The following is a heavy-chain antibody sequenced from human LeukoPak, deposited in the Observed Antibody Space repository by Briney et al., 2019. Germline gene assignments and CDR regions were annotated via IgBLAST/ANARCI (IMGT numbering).Heavy chain of an antibody. CDR1: GYTFTSYG. D-gene: IGHD3-9*01. CDR2: ISAYNGNT. J-gene: IGHJ6*02. CDR3: ARGDLRVRYFDASYGMDV. Sequence: GASVKVSCKASGYTFTSYGISWVRQAPGQGLEWMGWISAYNGNTNYAQKLQGRVTMTTDTSTSTAYMELRSLRSDDTAVYYCARGDLRVRYFDASYGMDVWGQGTTVTVSS. V-gene: IGHV1-18*01.